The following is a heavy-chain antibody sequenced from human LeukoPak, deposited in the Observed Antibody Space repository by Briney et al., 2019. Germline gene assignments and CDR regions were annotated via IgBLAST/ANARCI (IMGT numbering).Heavy chain of an antibody. CDR3: ARDRPDYYMDV. J-gene: IGHJ6*03. CDR1: GGSISSYY. Sequence: SETLSLTCTVSGGSISSYYWSWIRQPPGKGQEWIGYIYYSGSTNYNPSLKSRVTISVDTSKNQFSLKLSSVTAADTAVYYCARDRPDYYMDVWGKGTTVTVSS. V-gene: IGHV4-59*01. CDR2: IYYSGST.